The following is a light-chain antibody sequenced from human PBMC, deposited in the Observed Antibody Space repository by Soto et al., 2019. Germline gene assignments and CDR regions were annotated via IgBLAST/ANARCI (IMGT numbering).Light chain of an antibody. V-gene: IGLV2-14*01. CDR3: SSFTNTITRYA. CDR2: EVS. Sequence: QSVLTQPASVSGSPGQSIIISCNGTSSDVGGYNYVSWFQHHPGKAPKLIIYEVSYRPSGVSNRFSGSKSGDTASLTISGLQAEDEADYYCSSFTNTITRYAFGTGTKLTVL. CDR1: SSDVGGYNY. J-gene: IGLJ1*01.